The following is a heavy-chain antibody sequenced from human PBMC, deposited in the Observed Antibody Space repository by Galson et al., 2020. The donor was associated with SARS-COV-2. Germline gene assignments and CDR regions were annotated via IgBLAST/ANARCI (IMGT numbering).Heavy chain of an antibody. D-gene: IGHD2-2*01. CDR3: AGSSISRAFYY. J-gene: IGHJ4*02. CDR1: EFTVSSHY. CDR2: IYSGGST. Sequence: ESLKISCAAYEFTVSSHYMSWVRQTPGRGLEWAQVIYSGGSTYYADPVKGRFTMSRDDSKNTMYLQMNSLRAEDTSLYYCAGSSISRAFYYWGQGSLVIVSS. V-gene: IGHV3-53*01.